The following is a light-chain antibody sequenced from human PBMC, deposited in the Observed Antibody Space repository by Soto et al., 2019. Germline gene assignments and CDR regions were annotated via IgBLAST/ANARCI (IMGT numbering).Light chain of an antibody. Sequence: EIVLTQSPATLSLSPGERATLSCRASQSVSSYLAWYQQKPGQAPRLLIYDASNRATGIPARFSGSGSGTDFTLPISSLEPEDFAVYYCQQRSNWPPNTFGQGTRLEIK. CDR1: QSVSSY. V-gene: IGKV3-11*01. CDR2: DAS. J-gene: IGKJ5*01. CDR3: QQRSNWPPNT.